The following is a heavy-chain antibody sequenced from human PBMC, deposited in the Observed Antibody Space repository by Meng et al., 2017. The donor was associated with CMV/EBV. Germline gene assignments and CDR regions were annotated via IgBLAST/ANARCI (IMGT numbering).Heavy chain of an antibody. V-gene: IGHV3-43*01. CDR2: ISWDGGST. CDR3: AKDQDIVATGGAFDY. Sequence: GGSLRLSCAASGFTSDDYTMHWVRQAPGKGLEWVSLISWDGGSTYYADSVKGRFTISRDNSKNSLYLQMNSLRTEDTALYYCAKDQDIVATGGAFDYWGQGTLVTVSS. D-gene: IGHD5-12*01. J-gene: IGHJ4*02. CDR1: GFTSDDYT.